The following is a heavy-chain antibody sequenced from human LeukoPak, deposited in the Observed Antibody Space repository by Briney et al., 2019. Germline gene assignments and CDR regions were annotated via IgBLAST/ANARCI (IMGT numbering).Heavy chain of an antibody. CDR1: RVTFNDYA. V-gene: IGHV3-9*01. CDR3: AKGERSPYSAGWHFFDY. J-gene: IGHJ4*02. D-gene: IGHD1-26*01. CDR2: ISWSTDSL. Sequence: GGSLRLSCVASRVTFNDYAMHWVRQAPGKGLAGGAGISWSTDSLGYADSVKGRFTISRDNAKNSVYLEMDSLRPDDPAFYYCAKGERSPYSAGWHFFDYWGQGILVTVSS.